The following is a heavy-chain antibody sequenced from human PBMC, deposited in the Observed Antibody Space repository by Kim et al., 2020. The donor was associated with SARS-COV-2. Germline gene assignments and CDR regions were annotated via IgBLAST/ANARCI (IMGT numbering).Heavy chain of an antibody. Sequence: GGSLRLSCSASGFTFSTYSMNWVRQAPGKGLEWVSSISNSNYIYYAESVRGRFTISRDNTKNSLYLQMSSLRAEDTAVYYCARDTYKGAFAIWGQGTMVT. CDR1: GFTFSTYS. CDR3: ARDTYKGAFAI. V-gene: IGHV3-21*01. CDR2: ISNSNYI. J-gene: IGHJ3*02. D-gene: IGHD1-1*01.